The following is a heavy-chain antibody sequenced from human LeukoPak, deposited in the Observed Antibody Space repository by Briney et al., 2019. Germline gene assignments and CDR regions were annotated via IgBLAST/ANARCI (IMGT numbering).Heavy chain of an antibody. Sequence: ASVKVSCKASGYTFTSYYMHWVRQAPGQGLEWMGIINPSGGSTSYAQKFQGRVTITADESTSTAYMELSSLRSEDTAVYYCAREIAAAGMGLDYWGQGTLVTVSS. V-gene: IGHV1-46*01. D-gene: IGHD6-13*01. CDR1: GYTFTSYY. J-gene: IGHJ4*02. CDR3: AREIAAAGMGLDY. CDR2: INPSGGST.